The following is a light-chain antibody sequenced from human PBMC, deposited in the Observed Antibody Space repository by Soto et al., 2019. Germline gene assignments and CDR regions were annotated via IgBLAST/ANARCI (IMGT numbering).Light chain of an antibody. V-gene: IGKV3-15*01. J-gene: IGKJ4*01. CDR2: GAY. Sequence: EIAMTQSPATLSVSPGERATLSCRASKNVNSNLAWYQQKPGQPPRLLIYGAYTRATGVPARFSGSGSGTEFTLTINSLQSEDFAVYYCQQYNSWPPLTFGGGTKVDIK. CDR1: KNVNSN. CDR3: QQYNSWPPLT.